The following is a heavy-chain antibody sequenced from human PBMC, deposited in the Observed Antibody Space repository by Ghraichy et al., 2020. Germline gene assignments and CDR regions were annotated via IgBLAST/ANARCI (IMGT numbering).Heavy chain of an antibody. D-gene: IGHD6-19*01. V-gene: IGHV6-1*01. J-gene: IGHJ6*02. CDR3: ARSQRRIGVAGTSHYYGMDV. Sequence: SQTLSLTCDISGDSVSSNSAAWNWIRQSPSRGLEWLGRTYFRFRWHNDYVVSVKSRLSINADTSRNQFSLHLNSVTPEDTAVYYCARSQRRIGVAGTSHYYGMDVWGQGTTVTVSS. CDR2: TYFRFRWHN. CDR1: GDSVSSNSAA.